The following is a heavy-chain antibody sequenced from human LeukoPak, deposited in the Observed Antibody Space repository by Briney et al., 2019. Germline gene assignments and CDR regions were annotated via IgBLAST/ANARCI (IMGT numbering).Heavy chain of an antibody. CDR2: IYPGDSNT. CDR1: GYSFSNCW. J-gene: IGHJ4*02. D-gene: IGHD1-26*01. V-gene: IGHV5-51*01. CDR3: ARHVAYGGSDYYFDY. Sequence: GESLKISCKISGYSFSNCWIGWVRQMPGKGLEWMGIIYPGDSNTRYSPSFQGQVTISADKSISTAYLQWSSLKASDTAMYYCARHVAYGGSDYYFDYWGQGTLVTVSS.